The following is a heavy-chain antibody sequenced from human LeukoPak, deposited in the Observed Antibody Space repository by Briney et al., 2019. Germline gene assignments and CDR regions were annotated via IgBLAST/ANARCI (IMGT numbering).Heavy chain of an antibody. J-gene: IGHJ6*02. D-gene: IGHD4-17*01. V-gene: IGHV4-39*07. Sequence: SETLSLTCTVSGGSITTSIYYWDWIRQPPGKGLEWLGSIYYSGSSYYYPSLKSRVTISVDTSKNQFSLKLSSVTAADTAVYYCARDTVTSPWYYYYGMDVWGQGTTVTVSS. CDR1: GGSITTSIYY. CDR3: ARDTVTSPWYYYYGMDV. CDR2: IYYSGSS.